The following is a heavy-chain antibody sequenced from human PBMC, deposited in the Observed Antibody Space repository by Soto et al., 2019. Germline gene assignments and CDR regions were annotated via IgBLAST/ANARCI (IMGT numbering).Heavy chain of an antibody. Sequence: GGSLRLSCAASGFTFSSYGMHWVRQAPGKGLEWVAVIWYDGSNKYYADSVKGRFTISRDNSKNTLYLQMNSLRAEDTAVYYCAITTWTTVTPFDYWGQGTLVTVSS. CDR1: GFTFSSYG. CDR2: IWYDGSNK. V-gene: IGHV3-33*01. CDR3: AITTWTTVTPFDY. J-gene: IGHJ4*02. D-gene: IGHD4-17*01.